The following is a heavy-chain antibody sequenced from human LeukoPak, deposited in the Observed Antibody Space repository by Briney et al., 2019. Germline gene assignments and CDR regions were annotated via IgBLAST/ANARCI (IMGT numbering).Heavy chain of an antibody. D-gene: IGHD2-21*01. CDR3: AKAPVTSCRGAYCYPFDS. Sequence: GGSLRLSCAASGFMFRSYGLSWVRQAPGKGLEWVSSINDSGDRTYYTDSVKGRFTISRDNSKNTLYLQMNSLRAEDAAVYFCAKAPVTSCRGAYCYPFDSWGQGTLVTVSS. CDR2: INDSGDRT. CDR1: GFMFRSYG. J-gene: IGHJ4*02. V-gene: IGHV3-23*01.